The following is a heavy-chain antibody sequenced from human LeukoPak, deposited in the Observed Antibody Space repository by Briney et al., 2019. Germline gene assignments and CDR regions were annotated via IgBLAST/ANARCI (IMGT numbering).Heavy chain of an antibody. V-gene: IGHV5-51*01. CDR1: GYSFTSYW. D-gene: IGHD5-18*01. CDR3: ARHLGIQLWSHSLDY. Sequence: GESLKISCKGSGYSFTSYWSGWVRQLPGKGLGGMGIIYPGDSDTRYSPSFQGQVTISADKSISTAYLQWSSLKASDTAMYYCARHLGIQLWSHSLDYWGQGTLVTVSS. J-gene: IGHJ4*02. CDR2: IYPGDSDT.